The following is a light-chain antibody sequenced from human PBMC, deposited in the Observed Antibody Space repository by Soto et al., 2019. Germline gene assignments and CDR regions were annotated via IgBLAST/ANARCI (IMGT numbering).Light chain of an antibody. CDR2: KAS. V-gene: IGKV1-5*03. CDR1: QTISSW. CDR3: QHYNSYGT. J-gene: IGKJ1*01. Sequence: DIQMTQSPSTLSGSVGDRVTITCRASQTISSWLAWYQQKPGKAPKLLIYKASTLKSGVPSRFSGSGSGTEFTLTISSLQPDDFATYYCQHYNSYGTFGQGTKVDIK.